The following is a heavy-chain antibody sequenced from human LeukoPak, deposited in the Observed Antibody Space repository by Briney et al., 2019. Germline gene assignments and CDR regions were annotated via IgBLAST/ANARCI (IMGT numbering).Heavy chain of an antibody. Sequence: SETLSLTCAVSGGSISSGGYSWSWLRQPPGKGLEWIVYIYHSGSTYYNPSLTSRVTISVDRSKNQFSLKLSSVTAADTAVYYCARVSARREIYWYFDLWGRGTLVTVSS. J-gene: IGHJ2*01. V-gene: IGHV4-30-2*01. D-gene: IGHD5-24*01. CDR3: ARVSARREIYWYFDL. CDR1: GGSISSGGYS. CDR2: IYHSGST.